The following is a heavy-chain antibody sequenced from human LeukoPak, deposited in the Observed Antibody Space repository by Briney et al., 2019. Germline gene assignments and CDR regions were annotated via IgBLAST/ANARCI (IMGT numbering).Heavy chain of an antibody. CDR3: AAPRFDFWSGSWGF. D-gene: IGHD3-3*01. Sequence: SETLSLTCAVYGGSFSGYYWSWIRQPPGKGLEWIGSVYNSGRSYYKPSLKSRVTISVDTSKKQFSLNLSSVTAADTAIYYCAAPRFDFWSGSWGFWGQGTPVTVSS. J-gene: IGHJ4*02. V-gene: IGHV4-34*01. CDR2: VYNSGRS. CDR1: GGSFSGYY.